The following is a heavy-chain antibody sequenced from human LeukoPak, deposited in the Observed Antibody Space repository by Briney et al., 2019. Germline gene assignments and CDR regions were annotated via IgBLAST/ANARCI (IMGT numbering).Heavy chain of an antibody. CDR1: GYTFSSYY. CDR2: INSDGSST. CDR3: ARVRGGYSYGAFDY. J-gene: IGHJ4*02. Sequence: ASVKVSCKASGYTFSSYYMHWVRQAPGKGLVWVSRINSDGSSTSYADSVKGRFTISRDNARNTLYLQMNSLRAEDTAVYYCARVRGGYSYGAFDYWGQGTLVTVSS. D-gene: IGHD5-18*01. V-gene: IGHV3-74*01.